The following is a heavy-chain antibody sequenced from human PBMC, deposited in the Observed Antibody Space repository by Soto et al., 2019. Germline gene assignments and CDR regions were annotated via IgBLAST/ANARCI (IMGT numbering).Heavy chain of an antibody. J-gene: IGHJ4*02. V-gene: IGHV3-72*01. Sequence: PGGSLRLSCAASGFTFSDHFMDWVRQAPGKGLEWVARSKNKAHGYTTEYAASVEGRFTISRDDSKNSLSLQMNSLKTEDTAVYYCASWIAGVGYWGKGTRVTVSS. D-gene: IGHD3-10*01. CDR1: GFTFSDHF. CDR3: ASWIAGVGY. CDR2: SKNKAHGYTT.